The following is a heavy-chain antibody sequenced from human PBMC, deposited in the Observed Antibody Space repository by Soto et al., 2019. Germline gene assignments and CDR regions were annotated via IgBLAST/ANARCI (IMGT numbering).Heavy chain of an antibody. CDR1: GYTFTTYG. CDR3: ARGITFGGVLNGMDV. J-gene: IGHJ6*02. D-gene: IGHD3-16*01. V-gene: IGHV1-18*01. CDR2: INTYNGKT. Sequence: QFQLVQSVAEVKKPWASVKVSCKASGYTFTTYGITWVRQSPGQGLEWMGWINTYNGKTYDAQKLQGGVTMNTETTTSTDYLELRSLRSDATAVYYCARGITFGGVLNGMDVWGQGTKVTVSS.